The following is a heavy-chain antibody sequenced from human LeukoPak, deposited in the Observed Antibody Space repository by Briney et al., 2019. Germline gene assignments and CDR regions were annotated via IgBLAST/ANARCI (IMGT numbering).Heavy chain of an antibody. D-gene: IGHD2-15*01. V-gene: IGHV3-30-3*01. CDR1: GFTFSSYA. J-gene: IGHJ3*02. Sequence: PGRSLRLSCAASGFTFSSYAMHWVRQAPGKGLEWVAVISYDGSNKYYADSVKGRFTISRDNAKNSLYLQMNSLRAEDTAVYYCARELTQSGPDAFDIWGQGTMVTVSS. CDR2: ISYDGSNK. CDR3: ARELTQSGPDAFDI.